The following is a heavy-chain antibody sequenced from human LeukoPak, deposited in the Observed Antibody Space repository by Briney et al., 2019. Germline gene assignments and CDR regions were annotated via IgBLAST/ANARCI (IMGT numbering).Heavy chain of an antibody. D-gene: IGHD1-26*01. J-gene: IGHJ5*02. V-gene: IGHV3-33*01. Sequence: PWGSLRLSCAASGFTFSSFGMHWVRQAPGKGLEWVAVIWYDASNKYYADSVKGRFTISRDNSKNTLYLQMNSLRDDDTAVYYCVRGVGVSRFNYFDPWGQGTLVTVSS. CDR1: GFTFSSFG. CDR3: VRGVGVSRFNYFDP. CDR2: IWYDASNK.